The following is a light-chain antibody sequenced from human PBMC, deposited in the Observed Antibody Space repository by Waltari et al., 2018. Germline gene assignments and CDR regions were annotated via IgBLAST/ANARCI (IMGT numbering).Light chain of an antibody. CDR3: QVWDTSSDHVV. V-gene: IGLV3-21*02. CDR2: ENS. CDR1: NIGGKT. J-gene: IGLJ2*01. Sequence: SYVLTQPPSVSVAPGQTARVTCGGNNIGGKTIHWYQQKPGQAPVLVVQENSDRPSWIPERLSGSNSGNTATLTISGVEAEDEADYYCQVWDTSSDHVVFGGGTKLTVL.